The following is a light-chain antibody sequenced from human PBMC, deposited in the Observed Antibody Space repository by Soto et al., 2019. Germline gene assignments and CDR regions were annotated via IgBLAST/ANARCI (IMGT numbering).Light chain of an antibody. V-gene: IGLV2-14*03. Sequence: QSALTQPASVSGSPGQSTTISCTGTSSDVGGYNYVSWYQHHPGKAPKLMIYDVSNRPSGVSNRFSGSKSGNTASLIISRLQAEDEADYYCSSYTSSSTLSTYVFGTGT. J-gene: IGLJ1*01. CDR3: SSYTSSSTLSTYV. CDR1: SSDVGGYNY. CDR2: DVS.